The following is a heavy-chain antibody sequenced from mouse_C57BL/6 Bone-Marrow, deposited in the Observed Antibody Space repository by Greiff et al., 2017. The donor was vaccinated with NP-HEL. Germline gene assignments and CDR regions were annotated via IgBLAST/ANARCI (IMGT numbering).Heavy chain of an antibody. CDR1: GYTFTDYY. CDR3: ARGTVVATVDY. D-gene: IGHD1-1*01. CDR2: IYPGSGNT. J-gene: IGHJ2*01. Sequence: VQLKESGAELVRPGASVKLSCKASGYTFTDYYINWVKQRPGQGLEWIARIYPGSGNTYYNEKFKGKATLTAEKSSSTAYMQLSSLTSEDSAVYFCARGTVVATVDYWGQGTTLTVSS. V-gene: IGHV1-76*01.